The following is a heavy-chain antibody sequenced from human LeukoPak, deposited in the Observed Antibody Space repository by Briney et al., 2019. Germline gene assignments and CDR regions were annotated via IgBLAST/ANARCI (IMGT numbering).Heavy chain of an antibody. D-gene: IGHD3-16*01. J-gene: IGHJ4*02. CDR2: IHHSGSA. CDR3: AGKLERHCYGNRCSSSSFDH. CDR1: GGSFSVYY. Sequence: SETLSLTCAVDGGSFSVYYWNWIRQSPGKGLEWIGEIHHSGSANYNPPLKSRVTISLDTSNNRVSLKLSSVTAADTAVYFCAGKLERHCYGNRCSSSSFDHWGQGALVTVSS. V-gene: IGHV4-34*01.